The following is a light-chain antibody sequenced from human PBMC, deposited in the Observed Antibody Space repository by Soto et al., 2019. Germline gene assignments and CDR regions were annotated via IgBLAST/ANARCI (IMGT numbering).Light chain of an antibody. CDR3: QVWDSGSTQYV. CDR1: NIGAKS. Sequence: SYELTQSPSVSVAPGQTATGTCGGRNIGAKSVHWYQQKPGQAPVLVVYDDSVRPSGIPERFSGSNSGNTATLTISRVEVGDEADYYCQVWDSGSTQYVFGAGTKVTVL. CDR2: DDS. V-gene: IGLV3-21*02. J-gene: IGLJ1*01.